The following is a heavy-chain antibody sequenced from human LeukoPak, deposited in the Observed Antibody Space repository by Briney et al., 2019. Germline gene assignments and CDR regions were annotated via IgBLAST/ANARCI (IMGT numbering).Heavy chain of an antibody. Sequence: SETLSLTCTVSGGSISSSCYSWGWIRQPPGKGLEWIGSIYYSGSTYYNPSLKSRVTISVDTSKNQFSLNLSSVTPADTAVHYCARVQISYGPSNWFDPWGQGALVTLS. V-gene: IGHV4-39*07. D-gene: IGHD1-26*01. CDR3: ARVQISYGPSNWFDP. CDR1: GGSISSSCYS. J-gene: IGHJ5*02. CDR2: IYYSGST.